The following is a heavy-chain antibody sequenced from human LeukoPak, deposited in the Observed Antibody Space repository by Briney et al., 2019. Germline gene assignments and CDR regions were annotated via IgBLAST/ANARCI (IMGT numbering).Heavy chain of an antibody. D-gene: IGHD4-17*01. J-gene: IGHJ6*02. Sequence: ASVKVSCKASGYTFTGYYMHWVRQAPGQGLEWMGWINPNSGNTGYAQKFQGRVTMTRNTSISTAYMELSSLRSEDTAVYYCARGILGDYYYYGMDVWGQGTTVTVSS. CDR1: GYTFTGYY. V-gene: IGHV1-8*02. CDR2: INPNSGNT. CDR3: ARGILGDYYYYGMDV.